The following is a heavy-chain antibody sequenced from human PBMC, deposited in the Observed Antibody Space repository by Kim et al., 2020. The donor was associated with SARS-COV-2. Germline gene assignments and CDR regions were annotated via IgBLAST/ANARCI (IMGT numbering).Heavy chain of an antibody. Sequence: GGSLRLSCAASGFTFSSYDMHWVRQATGKGLEWVSAIGTAGDTYYPGSVKGRFTISRENAKNSLYLQMNILRAGDTAVYYCARARTGDPIYDYGDYPGYYMDVWGKGTTVTVSS. D-gene: IGHD4-17*01. V-gene: IGHV3-13*01. CDR2: IGTAGDT. J-gene: IGHJ6*03. CDR3: ARARTGDPIYDYGDYPGYYMDV. CDR1: GFTFSSYD.